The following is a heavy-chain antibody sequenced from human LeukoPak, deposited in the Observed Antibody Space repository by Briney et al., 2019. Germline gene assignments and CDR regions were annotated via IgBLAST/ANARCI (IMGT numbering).Heavy chain of an antibody. CDR1: GYTFTSYD. CDR2: MNPNSGNT. Sequence: ASVKVSCKASGYTFTSYDINWVRQATGQGLEWMGWMNPNSGNTGYAQKFQGRVTITRNTSISTAYMELSSLRSEDTAVYYCARARGSSTWLDWFDPWGQGTLVTVSS. CDR3: ARARGSSTWLDWFDP. D-gene: IGHD6-6*01. J-gene: IGHJ5*02. V-gene: IGHV1-8*03.